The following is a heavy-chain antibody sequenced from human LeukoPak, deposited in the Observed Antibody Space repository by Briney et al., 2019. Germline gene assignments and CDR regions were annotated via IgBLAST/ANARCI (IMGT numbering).Heavy chain of an antibody. Sequence: NPSETLSLTCTVSGGSVSSGSYYWSWIRQPPGKGLEWIGYIYYSGSTNYNPSLKSRVTISVDTSKNQFSLKLSSVTAADTAVYYCARTWFVPGASDYWGQGTLVTVSS. J-gene: IGHJ4*02. CDR2: IYYSGST. D-gene: IGHD3-10*01. V-gene: IGHV4-61*01. CDR3: ARTWFVPGASDY. CDR1: GGSVSSGSYY.